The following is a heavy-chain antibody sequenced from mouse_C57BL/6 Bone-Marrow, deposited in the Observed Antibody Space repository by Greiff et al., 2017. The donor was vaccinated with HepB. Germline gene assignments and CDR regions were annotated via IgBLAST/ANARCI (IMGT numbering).Heavy chain of an antibody. V-gene: IGHV5-4*01. CDR2: ISDGGSYT. CDR3: ARDGPGAMDY. Sequence: EVKLVESGGGLVKPGGSLKLSCAASGFTFSSYAMSWVRQTPEKRLEWVATISDGGSYTYYPDNVKGRFTISRDNAKNNLYLQRSHLKSEDTAMYYCARDGPGAMDYWGQGTSVTVSS. J-gene: IGHJ4*01. CDR1: GFTFSSYA.